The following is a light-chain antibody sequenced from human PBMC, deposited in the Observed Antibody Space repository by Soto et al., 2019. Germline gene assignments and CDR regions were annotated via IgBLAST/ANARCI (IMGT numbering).Light chain of an antibody. V-gene: IGKV3-20*01. J-gene: IGKJ1*01. Sequence: EIVLTQSPGILSLSPGERATLSCRASQSVNSNYLAWYQQKPGQSPSLLIYVASNRATGIPDRFSGSGSGTDFSLTISRLKPEDFAVYYCQQDGSSPRTFGQGTNVEIK. CDR2: VAS. CDR1: QSVNSNY. CDR3: QQDGSSPRT.